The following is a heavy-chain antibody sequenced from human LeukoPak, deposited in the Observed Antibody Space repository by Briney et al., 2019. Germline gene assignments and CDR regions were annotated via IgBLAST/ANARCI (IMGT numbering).Heavy chain of an antibody. V-gene: IGHV3-20*04. J-gene: IGHJ3*02. CDR3: ARADSSGYYYAFDI. CDR1: GFTFAGYG. D-gene: IGHD3-22*01. CDR2: INWNGGST. Sequence: GGSLRLSCAASGFTFAGYGMSWVRQAPGKGLEWVSGINWNGGSTGYADSVKSRFTISRDNAKNSLYLQMNSLRAEDTALYYCARADSSGYYYAFDIWGQGTMVTVSS.